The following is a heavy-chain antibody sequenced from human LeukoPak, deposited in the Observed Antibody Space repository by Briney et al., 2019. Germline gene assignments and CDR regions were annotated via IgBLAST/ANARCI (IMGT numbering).Heavy chain of an antibody. D-gene: IGHD4-11*01. CDR1: GGSISSYY. V-gene: IGHV4-59*04. Sequence: PSETLSLTCSVSGGSISSYYWSWIRQPPGKGPEWIAYIHYSGSTYYNPSLKSRVTISVDTSKNQFSLKLSSVTAADTAVYYCASPGSFDWSSNDYYYYGMDVWGQGTTVTVSS. J-gene: IGHJ6*02. CDR3: ASPGSFDWSSNDYYYYGMDV. CDR2: IHYSGST.